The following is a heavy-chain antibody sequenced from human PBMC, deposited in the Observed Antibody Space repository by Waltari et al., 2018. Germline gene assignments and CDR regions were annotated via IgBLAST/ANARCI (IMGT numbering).Heavy chain of an antibody. D-gene: IGHD2-15*01. Sequence: QLQLQESGPGLVKPSGTLSLTCAVSGDSMYNWWSWVRQPPGKGLEWIGQVLRDGRTNYNPSFASRVTMSIDTSNYQSSLRVASVTAADTAVYNCARDRGRGLYLDSWGPGILVTVSP. J-gene: IGHJ4*02. V-gene: IGHV4-4*02. CDR1: GDSMYNW. CDR3: ARDRGRGLYLDS. CDR2: VLRDGRT.